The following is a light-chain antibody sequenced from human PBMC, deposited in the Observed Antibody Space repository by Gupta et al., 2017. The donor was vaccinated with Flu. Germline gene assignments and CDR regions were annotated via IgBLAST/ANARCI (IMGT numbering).Light chain of an antibody. Sequence: VTITCTSSTGAVTTGYHANWFQQKPAQSPRLLSYDTTNKHSGTPARFAGSLVGAKAELKLSGVQPEEEADYYGLLYYGGTRKGVFGGGTRLTVL. CDR3: LLYYGGTRKGV. CDR2: DTT. J-gene: IGLJ3*02. CDR1: TGAVTTGYH. V-gene: IGLV7-43*01.